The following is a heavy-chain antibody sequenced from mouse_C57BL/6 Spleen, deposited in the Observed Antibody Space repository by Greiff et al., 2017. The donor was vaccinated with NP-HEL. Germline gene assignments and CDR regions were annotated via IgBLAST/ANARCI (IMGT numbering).Heavy chain of an antibody. CDR1: GYAFTNYL. CDR2: INPGSGGT. CDR3: ARGGPGGFAY. J-gene: IGHJ3*01. V-gene: IGHV1-54*01. Sequence: VKLQQSGAELVRPGTSVKVSCKASGYAFTNYLIEWVKQRPGQGLEWIGVINPGSGGTNYNEKFKGKATLTADKSSSTAYMQLSSLTSEDSAVYFCARGGPGGFAYWGQGTLVTVSA.